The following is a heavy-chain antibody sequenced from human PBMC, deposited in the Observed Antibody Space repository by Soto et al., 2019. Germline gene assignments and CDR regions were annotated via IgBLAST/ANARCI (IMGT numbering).Heavy chain of an antibody. CDR1: GYSFTSYL. J-gene: IGHJ4*02. CDR3: ARHGESKFAWCFDY. D-gene: IGHD3-9*01. Sequence: GESLKISFKGSGYSFTSYLICWVRQMPVKGLEWMGIIYPGDSDTRYSPSFQGQVTISADKSISTAYLQWSSLKASDTAMYYCARHGESKFAWCFDYWGQGTLVTVSS. V-gene: IGHV5-51*01. CDR2: IYPGDSDT.